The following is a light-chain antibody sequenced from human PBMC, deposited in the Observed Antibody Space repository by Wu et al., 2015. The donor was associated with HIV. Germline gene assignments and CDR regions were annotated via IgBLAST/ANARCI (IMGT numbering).Light chain of an antibody. Sequence: EIVLTQSPATLSLSPGERATPSCRASQSVSSSLAWYQQKPGQAPRLLIYDAASRTTDIPARFTGSGSGTDFTLTISGLEPEDFAVYYCQHRSSWPPTFGGGTKVEI. J-gene: IGKJ4*01. CDR2: DAA. CDR1: QSVSSS. CDR3: QHRSSWPPT. V-gene: IGKV3-11*01.